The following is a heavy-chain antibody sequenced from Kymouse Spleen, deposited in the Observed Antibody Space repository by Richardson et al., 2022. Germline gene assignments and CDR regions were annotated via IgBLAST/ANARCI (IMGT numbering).Heavy chain of an antibody. Sequence: EVQLVESGGGLVQPGRSLRLSCAASGFTFDDYAMHWVRQAPGKGLEWVSGISWNSGSIGYADSVKGRFTISRDNAKNSLYLQMNSLRAEDTALYYCAKDRGYSSSSFYFDYWGQGTLVTVSS. CDR1: GFTFDDYA. CDR3: AKDRGYSSSSFYFDY. CDR2: ISWNSGSI. D-gene: IGHD6-6*01. V-gene: IGHV3-9*01. J-gene: IGHJ4*02.